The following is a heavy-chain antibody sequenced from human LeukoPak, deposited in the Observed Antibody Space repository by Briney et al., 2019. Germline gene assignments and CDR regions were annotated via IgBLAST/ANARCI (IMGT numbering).Heavy chain of an antibody. D-gene: IGHD4-17*01. J-gene: IGHJ4*02. CDR1: GGSISSGDYY. V-gene: IGHV4-30-4*01. CDR2: IYYSGST. Sequence: SQTLSLTCTVSGGSISSGDYYWSWIRQPPGKGLEWIGYIYYSGSTYYNPSLKSRVTISVDTSKNQFSLKLSSVTAADTAVYYCARDGKGTYGDYDYWGQGTLVTVSS. CDR3: ARDGKGTYGDYDY.